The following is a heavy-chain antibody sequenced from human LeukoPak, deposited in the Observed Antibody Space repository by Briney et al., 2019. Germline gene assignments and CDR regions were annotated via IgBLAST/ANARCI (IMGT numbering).Heavy chain of an antibody. CDR2: ISYDGSNK. Sequence: GGSLRLSCAASGFTFRSYGMHWVRQAPGKGLEWVTVISYDGSNKYYADSVKGRFTISRDNSKNTLYLQMNSLRAEDTAVYYCAKEYYVLLVYALGGSFDYWGRGTLVTVSS. CDR3: AKEYYVLLVYALGGSFDY. CDR1: GFTFRSYG. V-gene: IGHV3-30*18. J-gene: IGHJ4*02. D-gene: IGHD2-8*02.